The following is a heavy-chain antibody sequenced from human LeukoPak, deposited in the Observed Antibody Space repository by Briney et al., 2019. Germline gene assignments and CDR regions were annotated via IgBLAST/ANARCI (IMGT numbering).Heavy chain of an antibody. CDR1: GYSFTGYY. Sequence: ASVKVSCKASGYSFTGYYMHWVRQAPGQGLEYMGWINPNSGDTNFPQKFQGRVTMTRDTSISTAYMELSRLRSDDTAVYYCARVGYCSSTSCFDWFDPWGQGTLVTVSS. CDR2: INPNSGDT. J-gene: IGHJ5*02. CDR3: ARVGYCSSTSCFDWFDP. D-gene: IGHD2-2*03. V-gene: IGHV1-2*02.